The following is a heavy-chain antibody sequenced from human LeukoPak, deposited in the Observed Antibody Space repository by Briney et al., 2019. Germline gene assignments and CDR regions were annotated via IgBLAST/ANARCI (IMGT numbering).Heavy chain of an antibody. CDR3: ARVLMGKYYYGSGSYSWFDP. D-gene: IGHD3-10*01. J-gene: IGHJ5*02. CDR1: GYTFTSYG. Sequence: ASVKVSCKASGYTFTSYGISWVRQAPGQGLEWMGWISAYNGNTNYAQKLQGRVTMTTDTSTSTAYMALRSLRSDDTAVYYCARVLMGKYYYGSGSYSWFDPWGREPWSPSPQ. V-gene: IGHV1-18*01. CDR2: ISAYNGNT.